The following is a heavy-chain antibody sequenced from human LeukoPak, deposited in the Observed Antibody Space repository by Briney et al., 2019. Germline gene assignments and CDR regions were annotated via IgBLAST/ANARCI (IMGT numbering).Heavy chain of an antibody. CDR3: ARGTQVPAAFDY. Sequence: ASVKVPCKASGYTFTTDDINWVRQATGQGLEWMGWMNPDSGNTGYAQKFQGRVTMTRNTSISTAFLELSSLRSEVTAVYYCARGTQVPAAFDYWGQGTLVTVSS. D-gene: IGHD2-2*01. V-gene: IGHV1-8*01. CDR2: MNPDSGNT. J-gene: IGHJ4*02. CDR1: GYTFTTDD.